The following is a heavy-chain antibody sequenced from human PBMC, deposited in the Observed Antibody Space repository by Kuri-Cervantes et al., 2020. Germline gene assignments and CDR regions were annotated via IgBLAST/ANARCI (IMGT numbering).Heavy chain of an antibody. J-gene: IGHJ3*02. V-gene: IGHV3-30*03. CDR3: ARGGNIVVVTDAFDI. Sequence: GESLKISCAASGFTFSSYSMNWVRQAPGKGLEWVAVISYDGSNKYYADSVKGRFTISRDNSKNTLYLQMNSLRAEDTAVYYCARGGNIVVVTDAFDIWGQGTMVTVSS. D-gene: IGHD2-21*02. CDR2: ISYDGSNK. CDR1: GFTFSSYS.